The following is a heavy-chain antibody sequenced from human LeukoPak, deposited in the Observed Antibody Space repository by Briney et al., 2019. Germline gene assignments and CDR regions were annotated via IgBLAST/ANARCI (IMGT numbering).Heavy chain of an antibody. D-gene: IGHD2/OR15-2a*01. CDR1: GYSISSGYY. J-gene: IGHJ3*02. V-gene: IGHV4-38-2*01. Sequence: PSETLSLTCAVSGYSISSGYYWGWIRQPPGKGLEWIGSIYHSGSTYYNPSLKSRVTISVDTSKNQFSLMLSSVTAADTAVYYCAGGGKNIVIGAFDIWGQGTVVTVSS. CDR2: IYHSGST. CDR3: AGGGKNIVIGAFDI.